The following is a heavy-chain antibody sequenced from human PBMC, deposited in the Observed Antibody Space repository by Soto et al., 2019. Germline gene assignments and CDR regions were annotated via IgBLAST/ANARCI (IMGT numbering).Heavy chain of an antibody. J-gene: IGHJ6*02. CDR1: GFSFSSYA. Sequence: GSLRLSCVASGFSFSSYAMNWVRQAPGKGLEWVSTISGSFGSTYYADSVQGRFTVSRDNSKNTLYLQMNSLRAEDTAVYYCAKDGDNYDYYYGVDVWGQGTTVTVSS. V-gene: IGHV3-23*01. D-gene: IGHD1-20*01. CDR2: ISGSFGST. CDR3: AKDGDNYDYYYGVDV.